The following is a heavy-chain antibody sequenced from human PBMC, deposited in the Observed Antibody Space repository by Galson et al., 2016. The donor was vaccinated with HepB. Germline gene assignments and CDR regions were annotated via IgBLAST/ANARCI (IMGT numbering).Heavy chain of an antibody. Sequence: SVKVSCKASGYNFLSNGITWVRQAPGQGLEWMGWINTDTSHRIYTHSLQDRVTMTTDTSTNTAYMEPRSLTSDDTAVYYCARAGYCTGARCYSEGLDVWGQGTTVTVSS. J-gene: IGHJ6*02. CDR2: INTDTSHR. CDR1: GYNFLSNG. V-gene: IGHV1-18*01. D-gene: IGHD2-15*01. CDR3: ARAGYCTGARCYSEGLDV.